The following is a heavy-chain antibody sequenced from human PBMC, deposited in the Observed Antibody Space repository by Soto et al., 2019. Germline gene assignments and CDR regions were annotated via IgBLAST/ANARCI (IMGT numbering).Heavy chain of an antibody. J-gene: IGHJ4*02. Sequence: SVKVSCKASGGTFSGYTISWVRQAPGQGLEWMGRIIPILGIANYAQKFQGRVTITADKSTSTAYMELSSLRSEDTAVYYCARVDRWGSGWLDYWGQGTLVTGSS. CDR1: GGTFSGYT. CDR3: ARVDRWGSGWLDY. V-gene: IGHV1-69*02. D-gene: IGHD6-19*01. CDR2: IIPILGIA.